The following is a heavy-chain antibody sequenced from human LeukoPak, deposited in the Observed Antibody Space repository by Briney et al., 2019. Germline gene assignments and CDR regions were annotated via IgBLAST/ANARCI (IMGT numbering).Heavy chain of an antibody. J-gene: IGHJ4*02. CDR2: ISAYNGNT. CDR3: AKYQDIVVVVAAIEY. D-gene: IGHD2-15*01. CDR1: GYTFTSYG. V-gene: IGHV1-18*01. Sequence: ASVKVSCKASGYTFTSYGISWVRQAPGQGLEWMGWISAYNGNTNYAQKLQGRVTMTTDTSTSTAYMELRSLRSDDTAVYYCAKYQDIVVVVAAIEYWGQGTLVTVSS.